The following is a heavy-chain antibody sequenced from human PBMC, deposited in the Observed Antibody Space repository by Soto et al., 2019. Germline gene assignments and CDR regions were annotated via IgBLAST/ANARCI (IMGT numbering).Heavy chain of an antibody. J-gene: IGHJ4*02. V-gene: IGHV3-13*01. CDR1: GFTFSSYA. Sequence: PGGSLRLSCAASGFTFSSYAMSWVRQATGKGLEWVSAIGTAGDTYYPGSVKGRFTISRENAKNSLYLQMNSLRAEDTAVYYCAKDPYCSGGSCYSGSSGYWGQGTLVTVSS. D-gene: IGHD2-15*01. CDR3: AKDPYCSGGSCYSGSSGY. CDR2: IGTAGDT.